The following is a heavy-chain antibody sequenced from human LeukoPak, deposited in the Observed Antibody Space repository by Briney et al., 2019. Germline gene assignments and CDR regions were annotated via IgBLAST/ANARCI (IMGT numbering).Heavy chain of an antibody. D-gene: IGHD4-11*01. J-gene: IGHJ6*03. CDR3: ARYYSNYDAYYYYMDV. Sequence: SETLSLTCTVSGGSISSYYWSWIRQPPGKGLEWLGYIYYSGSTNYNPSLKSRVTISVDTSKKQFSLKLSSVTAADTAVYYCARYYSNYDAYYYYMDVWGKGTTVTVSS. CDR1: GGSISSYY. CDR2: IYYSGST. V-gene: IGHV4-59*01.